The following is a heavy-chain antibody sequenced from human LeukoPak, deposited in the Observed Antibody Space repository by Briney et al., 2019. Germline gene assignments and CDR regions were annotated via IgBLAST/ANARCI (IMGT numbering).Heavy chain of an antibody. D-gene: IGHD3-10*01. CDR3: ARGGVDYYGSGTYYLMYYFDY. CDR1: GFKFSSYS. CDR2: ISGSGGAT. Sequence: GGSLRLSCAASGFKFSSYSMKWVRQAPGKGLEWVSGISGSGGATYYADSVKGRFTISRDDPHNTLYLQMNSLRAEDTAVYFCARGGVDYYGSGTYYLMYYFDYWGQGALVTVSS. V-gene: IGHV3-23*01. J-gene: IGHJ4*02.